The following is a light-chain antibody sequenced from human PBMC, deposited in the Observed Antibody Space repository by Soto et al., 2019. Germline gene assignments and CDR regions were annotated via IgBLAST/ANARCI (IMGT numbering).Light chain of an antibody. CDR3: QVWHRRSDHYV. V-gene: IGLV3-21*02. CDR1: NIGNIN. CDR2: NED. J-gene: IGLJ1*01. Sequence: SYELTQPPSVSVAPGQTATITCGGDNIGNINVHWYQQRPGQAPILVVYNEDDRPSEIPARFSGSNSGNTATLTISRVEAGDVADYYCQVWHRRSDHYVFGTGTKLTVL.